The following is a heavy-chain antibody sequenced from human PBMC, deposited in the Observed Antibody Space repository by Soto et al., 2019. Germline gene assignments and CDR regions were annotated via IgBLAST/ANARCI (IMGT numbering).Heavy chain of an antibody. CDR2: IYYSGST. Sequence: SETLSLTCTVSGGSISSGDYYWSWIRQPPGKGLEWIGYIYYSGSTYYNPSLKSRVTISVDTSKNQFSLKLSSVTAADTAVYYCARDRANDYGDANWFDAWGQGTLVTVSS. V-gene: IGHV4-30-4*01. CDR1: GGSISSGDYY. J-gene: IGHJ5*02. CDR3: ARDRANDYGDANWFDA. D-gene: IGHD4-17*01.